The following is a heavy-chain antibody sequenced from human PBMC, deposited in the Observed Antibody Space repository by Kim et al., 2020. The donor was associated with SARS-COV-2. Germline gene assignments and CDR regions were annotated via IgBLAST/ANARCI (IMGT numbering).Heavy chain of an antibody. V-gene: IGHV3-30-3*01. CDR1: GFTFSSYA. CDR2: VSYDGSNK. D-gene: IGHD6-19*01. Sequence: GGSLRLSCAASGFTFSSYAMHWVCRAPGKGLEWVAVVSYDGSNKYYPNSVKGRFTISRDNSKNTLDLQMHSLGAEDTAVYYCAKAPRPNTSGWFDYWGQGTLVTVSS. J-gene: IGHJ4*02. CDR3: AKAPRPNTSGWFDY.